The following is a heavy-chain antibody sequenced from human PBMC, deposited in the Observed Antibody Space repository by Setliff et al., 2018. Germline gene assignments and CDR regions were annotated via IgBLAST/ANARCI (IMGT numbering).Heavy chain of an antibody. V-gene: IGHV1-24*01. Sequence: GASVKVSCKVSGYTLTELSMHWVRQAPGKGLEWMGGFDPEDGETTYAQKFQGRVTMTEDTSTDTAYMGLSSLRSEDTAVYYCATALRYFDWLSPYYYYYYYMDVWGKGTTVTVSS. CDR1: GYTLTELS. D-gene: IGHD3-9*01. CDR2: FDPEDGET. J-gene: IGHJ6*03. CDR3: ATALRYFDWLSPYYYYYYYMDV.